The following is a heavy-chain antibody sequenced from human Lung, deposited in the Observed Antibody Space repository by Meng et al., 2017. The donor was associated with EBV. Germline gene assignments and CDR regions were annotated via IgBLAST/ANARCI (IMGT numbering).Heavy chain of an antibody. J-gene: IGHJ4*02. CDR3: ARGFLSFVRVFDY. Sequence: GQHRQRGAGLLEPAGSLSHTWVVLGWSFSGYGWTWISQAPGKGLECIGESKQRGSTNHNPSLKSRVTISVDTSKNQFSLKLSSVTAADTAVYYCARGFLSFVRVFDYWGQGTLVTVSS. V-gene: IGHV4-34*01. CDR2: SKQRGST. CDR1: GWSFSGYG. D-gene: IGHD2/OR15-2a*01.